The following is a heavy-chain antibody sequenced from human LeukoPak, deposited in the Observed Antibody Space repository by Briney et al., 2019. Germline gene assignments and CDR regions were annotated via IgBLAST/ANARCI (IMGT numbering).Heavy chain of an antibody. V-gene: IGHV4-31*03. D-gene: IGHD3-10*01. CDR1: GDSISSGAYY. J-gene: IGHJ5*02. CDR2: ISHIGTT. Sequence: SETLSLTCTVSGDSISSGAYYWTWVRQYPGTGLEWIGYISHIGTTYNNPSLKSRVSMSVDTSRNQLSLRLTSVTAADTAVYYCARGVQGWFAPWGQGTLVTVSS. CDR3: ARGVQGWFAP.